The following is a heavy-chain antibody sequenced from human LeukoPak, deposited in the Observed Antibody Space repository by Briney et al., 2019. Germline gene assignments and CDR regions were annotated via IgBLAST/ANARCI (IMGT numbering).Heavy chain of an antibody. J-gene: IGHJ4*02. CDR2: ISGSSSYI. CDR1: GFTFSSYS. CDR3: ARGYTDYYDSRGYTYYFDY. Sequence: PGGSLRLSCAASGFTFSSYSMNWVRQAPGKGLEWVSSISGSSSYISSADSVKGRFTISRDNAKNSLYLQMNSLRAEDTAMYYCARGYTDYYDSRGYTYYFDYWGQGTLVTVSS. V-gene: IGHV3-21*01. D-gene: IGHD3-22*01.